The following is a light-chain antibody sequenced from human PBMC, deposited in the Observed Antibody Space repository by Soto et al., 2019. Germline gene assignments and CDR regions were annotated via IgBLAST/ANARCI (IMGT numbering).Light chain of an antibody. J-gene: IGKJ1*01. CDR1: QTVGTY. CDR2: DAS. V-gene: IGKV3-11*01. CDR3: QQRYSWPPWT. Sequence: EIVLTQSPATLSLSPGERATLSCRASQTVGTYLAWYQQKPGQAPRLLIYDASSRATGIPARFSGSGSGTDFTLTISSLEPEDFAVYYCQQRYSWPPWTFGQGTKV.